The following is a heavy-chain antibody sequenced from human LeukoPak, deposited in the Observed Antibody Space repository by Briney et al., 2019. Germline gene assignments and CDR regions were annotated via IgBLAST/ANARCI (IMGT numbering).Heavy chain of an antibody. D-gene: IGHD3-10*01. J-gene: IGHJ3*02. CDR3: AKAGLGSGHAFDI. Sequence: GGSLRLSCAASGFTFSSYAMGWVRQAPGKGLEWVSAISGSGGSTYYADSVKGRFTISRDNSKNTLYLQMNSLRAEDTAVYYCAKAGLGSGHAFDIWGQGTMVTVSS. V-gene: IGHV3-23*01. CDR2: ISGSGGST. CDR1: GFTFSSYA.